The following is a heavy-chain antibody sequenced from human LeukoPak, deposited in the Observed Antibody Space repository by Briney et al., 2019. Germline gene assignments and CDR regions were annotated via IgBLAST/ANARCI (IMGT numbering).Heavy chain of an antibody. Sequence: SETLSLTCAVYGGSFSGYYWTWIRQPPGKGLEWIGEINHSGSTNYNPSLKSRVTISGDTSKNQFSLKLSSVTAADTAVYFCARVGYSYVINDWSRTGLGAYPTKYYYHMDVWGKGTTVTVSS. CDR2: INHSGST. J-gene: IGHJ6*04. V-gene: IGHV4-34*01. CDR1: GGSFSGYY. CDR3: ARVGYSYVINDWSRTGLGAYPTKYYYHMDV. D-gene: IGHD5-18*01.